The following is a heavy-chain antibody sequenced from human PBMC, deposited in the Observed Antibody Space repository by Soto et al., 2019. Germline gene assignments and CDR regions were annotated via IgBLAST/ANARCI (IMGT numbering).Heavy chain of an antibody. V-gene: IGHV4-59*01. Sequence: ETLSLTCTVSGGSISSYYWSWIRQPPGKGLEWIGYIYYSGSTNYNPSLKSRVTISVDTSKNQFSLKLSSVTAADTAVYYCARVSENYDILTGYYDYWGQGTLVTVSS. CDR1: GGSISSYY. D-gene: IGHD3-9*01. CDR2: IYYSGST. CDR3: ARVSENYDILTGYYDY. J-gene: IGHJ4*02.